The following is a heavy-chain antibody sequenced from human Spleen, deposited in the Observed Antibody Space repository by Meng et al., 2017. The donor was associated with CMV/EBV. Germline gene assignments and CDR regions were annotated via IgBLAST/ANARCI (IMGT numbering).Heavy chain of an antibody. D-gene: IGHD3-10*01. CDR2: ISGSGGST. V-gene: IGHV3-23*01. Sequence: GESLKISCAASGFSFNSYAVTWVRQAPGKGLEWVSAISGSGGSTYYADSVKGRFTISRDNFKNMLYLQINSLKTEDTAVYYCAKDLFPSGPENWFDSWGQGTLVTVSS. CDR3: AKDLFPSGPENWFDS. J-gene: IGHJ5*01. CDR1: GFSFNSYA.